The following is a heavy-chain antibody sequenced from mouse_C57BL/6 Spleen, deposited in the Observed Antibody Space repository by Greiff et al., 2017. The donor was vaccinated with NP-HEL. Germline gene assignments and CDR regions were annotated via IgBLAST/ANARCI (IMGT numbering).Heavy chain of an antibody. V-gene: IGHV1-55*01. CDR3: ARSQGYFDV. CDR2: IYHGSGST. CDR1: GYTFTSYW. Sequence: QVQLQQPGAELVKPGASVKMSCKASGYTFTSYWITWVKQRPGQGLEWIGDIYHGSGSTNYNEKFKSKATLPVDTSSSTAYMQLSSLTSEDSAVYYCARSQGYFDVWGTGTTVTVSS. J-gene: IGHJ1*03.